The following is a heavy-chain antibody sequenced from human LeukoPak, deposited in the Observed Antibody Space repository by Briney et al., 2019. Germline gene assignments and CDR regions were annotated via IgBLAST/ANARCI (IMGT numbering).Heavy chain of an antibody. CDR1: GFTFSSYG. Sequence: GRSLRLSCAASGFTFSSYGMHWVRQAPGKGLEWVAVISYDGSNKYYADSVKGRFTISRDNSKNTLHLQMNSLRAEDAAVYYCAKEAHFWSGYYPYGMDVWGQGTTVTVSS. CDR2: ISYDGSNK. CDR3: AKEAHFWSGYYPYGMDV. V-gene: IGHV3-30*18. J-gene: IGHJ6*02. D-gene: IGHD3-3*02.